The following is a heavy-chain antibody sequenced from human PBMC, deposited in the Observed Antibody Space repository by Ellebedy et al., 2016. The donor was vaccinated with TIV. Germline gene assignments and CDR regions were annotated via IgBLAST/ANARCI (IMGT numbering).Heavy chain of an antibody. CDR3: ARGRGWYPYFDY. D-gene: IGHD6-19*01. V-gene: IGHV3-7*01. CDR2: MNQVGSEQ. Sequence: PGGSLRLSCAASGFTFSTYWMSWVRQAPGKGLEWVANMNQVGSEQYYVDSVKGRFTISRDNAKNSVYVQMNSLRAEDTAVYYCARGRGWYPYFDYWGQGTLVTVSS. J-gene: IGHJ4*02. CDR1: GFTFSTYW.